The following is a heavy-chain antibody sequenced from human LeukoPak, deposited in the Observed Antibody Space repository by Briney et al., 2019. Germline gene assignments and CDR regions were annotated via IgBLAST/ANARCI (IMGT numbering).Heavy chain of an antibody. D-gene: IGHD3-22*01. J-gene: IGHJ4*02. CDR3: AKRGVVSRVILVGFHKEAYYFDS. Sequence: GGSLRLSCAVSGITLSNYGMSWVRQAPGKGLEWVAGIIDSGGRTNYADSVKGRFTSCRDNPKNTLYLQMNSLRAEDTAVHFCAKRGVVSRVILVGFHKEAYYFDSWGQGALVTVCS. CDR2: IIDSGGRT. V-gene: IGHV3-23*01. CDR1: GITLSNYG.